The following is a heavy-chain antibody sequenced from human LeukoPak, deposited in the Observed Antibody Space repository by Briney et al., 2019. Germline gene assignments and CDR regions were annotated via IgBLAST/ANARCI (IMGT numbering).Heavy chain of an antibody. CDR2: IYYSGST. CDR3: ARAQSGSDTKGYCIDY. CDR1: AGSISTYY. D-gene: IGHD1-26*01. Sequence: SETLSLTCSVSAGSISTYYWTWLPQPPGKGREWIGYIYYSGSTNYNPSLQSRVTISVDTSKNQFSLKLSSVTAADTAVYYCARAQSGSDTKGYCIDYWGQGTLVTVSS. V-gene: IGHV4-59*01. J-gene: IGHJ4*02.